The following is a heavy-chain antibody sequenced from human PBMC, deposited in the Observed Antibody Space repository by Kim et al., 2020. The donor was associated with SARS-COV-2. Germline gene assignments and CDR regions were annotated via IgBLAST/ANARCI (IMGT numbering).Heavy chain of an antibody. CDR2: ISGSGGST. D-gene: IGHD3-9*01. CDR3: ATPGDILTGTNDY. V-gene: IGHV3-23*01. Sequence: GGSLRLSCAASGFTFGSYAMSWVRQAPGKGLEWVSAISGSGGSTYYADSVKGRFTISRDNSKNTLYLQMNSLRAEDTAVYYCATPGDILTGTNDYWGQGTLVTVSS. CDR1: GFTFGSYA. J-gene: IGHJ4*02.